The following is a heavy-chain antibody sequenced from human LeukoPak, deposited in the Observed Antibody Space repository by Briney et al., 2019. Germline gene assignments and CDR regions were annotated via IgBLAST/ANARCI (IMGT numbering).Heavy chain of an antibody. CDR1: GFTFSSYL. J-gene: IGHJ4*02. Sequence: QTGGSLRLSCAASGFTFSSYLMSWVRQAPGKGLEWVANIKQDGSEKYYVDSVKGRFTISRDNAKNSLYLQMNSLRAEDTAVYYSARAVGRDGYNIDYWGQGTLVTVSS. V-gene: IGHV3-7*01. D-gene: IGHD5-24*01. CDR3: ARAVGRDGYNIDY. CDR2: IKQDGSEK.